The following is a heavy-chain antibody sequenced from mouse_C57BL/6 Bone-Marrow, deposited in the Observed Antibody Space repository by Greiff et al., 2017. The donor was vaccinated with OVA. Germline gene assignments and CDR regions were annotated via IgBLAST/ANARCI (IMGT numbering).Heavy chain of an antibody. D-gene: IGHD2-3*01. CDR3: ARGELRWLLPFAY. Sequence: EVKLMESGGGLVKPGGSLKLSCAASGFTFSDYGMHWVRQAPEKGLEWVAYISSGSSTIYYADTVKGRVTISRDNAKNTLFLQMTSLRSEDTAMYYCARGELRWLLPFAYWGQGTLVTVSA. CDR2: ISSGSSTI. CDR1: GFTFSDYG. J-gene: IGHJ3*01. V-gene: IGHV5-17*01.